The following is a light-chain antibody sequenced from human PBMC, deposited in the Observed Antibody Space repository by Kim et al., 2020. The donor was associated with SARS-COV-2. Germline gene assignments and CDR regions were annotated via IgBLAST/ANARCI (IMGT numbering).Light chain of an antibody. CDR2: AAS. CDR3: QQSFIYPRT. CDR1: QSITTY. V-gene: IGKV1-39*01. J-gene: IGKJ1*01. Sequence: ASVGDRVTITCRASQSITTYLNWYKQIPGRAPSLLIYAASTLQSGVPSRFSGSGSGTDFALTISSLQPEDFATYYCQQSFIYPRTFGQGTKVDIK.